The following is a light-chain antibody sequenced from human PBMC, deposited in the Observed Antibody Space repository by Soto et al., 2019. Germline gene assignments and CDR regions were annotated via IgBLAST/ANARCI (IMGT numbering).Light chain of an antibody. J-gene: IGKJ1*01. Sequence: EVVFTQSPCTLSLSPGERATLSCRASQNVDSNYLAWYQQKPGQAPRIIIFGASGRATGIPDRFSGSGSGTDFTLTISRLEPEDFAVYYCQQYGSLSWTFGQGTKVDI. V-gene: IGKV3-20*01. CDR3: QQYGSLSWT. CDR1: QNVDSNY. CDR2: GAS.